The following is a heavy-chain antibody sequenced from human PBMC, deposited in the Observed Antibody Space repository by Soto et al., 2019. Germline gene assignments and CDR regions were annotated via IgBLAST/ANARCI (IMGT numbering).Heavy chain of an antibody. D-gene: IGHD2-15*01. J-gene: IGHJ6*02. Sequence: QVQLVQSGAEVKGSGSSLKISCKASSGTLNELAITWVRQVSGQGLEWIGGIIPKLDTTKYAQKFQDRITITADKSTRTVYMELKRLRSEDTALYYCARPESCRGGKCYSAFYYFQYGIDVWGQGTPVTV. CDR2: IIPKLDTT. V-gene: IGHV1-69*06. CDR3: ARPESCRGGKCYSAFYYFQYGIDV. CDR1: SGTLNELA.